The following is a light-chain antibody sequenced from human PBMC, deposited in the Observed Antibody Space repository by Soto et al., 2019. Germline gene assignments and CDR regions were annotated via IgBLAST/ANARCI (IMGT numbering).Light chain of an antibody. V-gene: IGLV1-40*01. CDR2: GNS. CDR3: QSYDSSLSGLV. CDR1: SSNIGAGYD. J-gene: IGLJ1*01. Sequence: QAVVTQPPSVSGAPGQRVTISCTGSSSNIGAGYDVHWYQQLPGTAPKLLIYGNSNRPSGVPDRFSGSKSGTSASLAITGLQAEDEADYYCQSYDSSLSGLVFGTGTKLTAL.